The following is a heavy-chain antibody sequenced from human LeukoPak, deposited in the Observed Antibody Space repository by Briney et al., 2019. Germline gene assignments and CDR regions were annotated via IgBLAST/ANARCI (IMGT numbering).Heavy chain of an antibody. CDR1: GFIFNNEW. CDR2: IRADGTEK. J-gene: IGHJ4*02. Sequence: GGSLRLSCAASGFIFNNEWMDWVRQAPGKGLEWVANIRADGTEKYYVDSVKGRFTISRDNAKNSLYLQLNSLRVEDTAVYYCSGRLDYWSQGTLVTVSS. V-gene: IGHV3-7*03. CDR3: SGRLDY.